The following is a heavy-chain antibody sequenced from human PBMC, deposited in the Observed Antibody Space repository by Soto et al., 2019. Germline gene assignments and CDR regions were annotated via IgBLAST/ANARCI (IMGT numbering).Heavy chain of an antibody. V-gene: IGHV3-23*01. CDR2: ISGSGGST. J-gene: IGHJ4*02. CDR3: AKEVDMITFGGVIVPNFDY. D-gene: IGHD3-16*02. Sequence: GGSLRLSCAASGFTFSSYAMSWVRQAPGKGLEWVSAISGSGGSTYYADSVKGRFTISRDNSKNTLYLQMNSLRAEDTAVYYCAKEVDMITFGGVIVPNFDYWGQGTLVTVSS. CDR1: GFTFSSYA.